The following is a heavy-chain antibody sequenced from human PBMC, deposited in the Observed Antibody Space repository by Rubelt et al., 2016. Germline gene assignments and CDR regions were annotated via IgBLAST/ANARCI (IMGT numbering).Heavy chain of an antibody. CDR3: ARGPYSSGWYNDY. J-gene: IGHJ4*02. D-gene: IGHD6-19*01. Sequence: VQLVESGGGLVQPGGSLRLSCAASGFTFSSYAMSWVRQAPGKGLEWVSAISGSGGSTYYADSGKGRFTISRDNSKNTLYLQMNSLRAEDTAVYYCARGPYSSGWYNDYWGQGTLVTVSS. V-gene: IGHV3-23*04. CDR1: GFTFSSYA. CDR2: ISGSGGST.